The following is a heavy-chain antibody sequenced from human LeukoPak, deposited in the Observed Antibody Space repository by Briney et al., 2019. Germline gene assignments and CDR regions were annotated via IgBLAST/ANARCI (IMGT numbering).Heavy chain of an antibody. D-gene: IGHD1-1*01. V-gene: IGHV1-2*02. CDR2: INPNNGGT. CDR3: ARSPSGQLDY. Sequence: ASVKDSCKTSGYTFTSYYIHWVRQAPGQGLECMGWINPNNGGTTYAQNFQGRVSMTRDTSISTAYMELSGLRSDDTAVYYCARSPSGQLDYWGRGTLVTVSS. J-gene: IGHJ4*02. CDR1: GYTFTSYY.